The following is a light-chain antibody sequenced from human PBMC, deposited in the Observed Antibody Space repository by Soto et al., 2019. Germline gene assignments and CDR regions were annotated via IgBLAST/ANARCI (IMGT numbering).Light chain of an antibody. V-gene: IGKV1-12*01. CDR1: QGIXXX. CDR3: QQANSFPLT. J-gene: IGKJ4*01. Sequence: DIQMTQSPSSVSASVGDRVTITCRASQGIXXXLAWYQQKPGKAPKLLIYAASSLQSGVPSRFXXXGXGXDXXXXXXXLXPEDFATYYCQQANSFPLTFGGGTKVEIK. CDR2: AAS.